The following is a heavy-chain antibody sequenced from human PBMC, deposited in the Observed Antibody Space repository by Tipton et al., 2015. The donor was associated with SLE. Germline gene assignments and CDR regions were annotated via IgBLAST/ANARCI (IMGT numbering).Heavy chain of an antibody. J-gene: IGHJ4*02. CDR3: ARGRNGAVGY. CDR2: INHSGST. CDR1: GGSFSGYY. Sequence: TLSLTCAVYGGSFSGYYWSWIRQPPGKGLEWIGEINHSGSTNYNPSLKSRVTISVDTSKNQFSLKLSSVTAADTAVYYCARGRNGAVGYWGQGTLVTVSS. V-gene: IGHV4-34*01.